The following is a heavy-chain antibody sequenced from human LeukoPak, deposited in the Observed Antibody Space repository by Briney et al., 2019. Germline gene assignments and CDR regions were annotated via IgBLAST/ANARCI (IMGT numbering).Heavy chain of an antibody. D-gene: IGHD5-24*01. V-gene: IGHV1-69*04. J-gene: IGHJ4*02. CDR2: IIPILGIA. Sequence: SVKVSSKASGGTFSSYAISWVRQAPGQGLEWMGRIIPILGIANYAQKFQGRVTITADKSTSTAYMELSSLRSEDTAVYYCARDVEMATIGGGYYFDYWGQGTLSPSPQ. CDR1: GGTFSSYA. CDR3: ARDVEMATIGGGYYFDY.